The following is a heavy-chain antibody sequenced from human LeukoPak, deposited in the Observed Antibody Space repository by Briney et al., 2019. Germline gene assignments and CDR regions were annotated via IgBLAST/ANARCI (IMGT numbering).Heavy chain of an antibody. V-gene: IGHV3-53*01. Sequence: TGGSLRLSCAASGFTVSSNYMNWVRQAPGKGLEWVSVINSGGNAYYADSVKGRFTISRDNSKNMLYLQVNSLRAEDTAVYYCASSQGGTMSLRHFDLWGRGTLVTVSS. CDR3: ASSQGGTMSLRHFDL. D-gene: IGHD3-22*01. J-gene: IGHJ2*01. CDR1: GFTVSSNY. CDR2: INSGGNA.